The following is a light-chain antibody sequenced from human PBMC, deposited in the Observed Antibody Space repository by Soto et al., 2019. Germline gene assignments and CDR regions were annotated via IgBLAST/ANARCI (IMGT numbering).Light chain of an antibody. CDR1: QSLIHSDGNTY. CDR2: EVS. CDR3: MQGSHWPWT. J-gene: IGKJ1*01. V-gene: IGKV2-30*02. Sequence: DVVMTQSPLSLPVTLGQPASISCRSSQSLIHSDGNTYLSWVQQRPGQSPRRLIYEVSDRDSRVPDRFAGSGSGSDFTLNISRVEADDVGVYYCMQGSHWPWTFGQGTEVEIK.